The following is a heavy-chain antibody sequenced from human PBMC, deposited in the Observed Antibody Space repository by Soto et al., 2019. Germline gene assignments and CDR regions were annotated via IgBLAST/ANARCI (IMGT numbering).Heavy chain of an antibody. J-gene: IGHJ4*02. CDR3: ALALGPMTGLDY. D-gene: IGHD1-26*01. CDR1: GASTVSHYH. CDR2: IFNSGTT. V-gene: IGHV4-31*02. Sequence: QVQLQESGPGLVKPSQTLSLTCSVSGASTVSHYHWTWIRQPPGKGLEWMGYIFNSGTTFYNPSLTSRLSISMDTSGNHFSLELRSVTAVDTAVYYCALALGPMTGLDYWGQGTLVTVSS.